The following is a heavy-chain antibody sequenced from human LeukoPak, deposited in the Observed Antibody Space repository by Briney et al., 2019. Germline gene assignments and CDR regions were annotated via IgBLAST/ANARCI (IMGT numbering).Heavy chain of an antibody. CDR3: AREAGYSSSWSY. D-gene: IGHD6-13*01. CDR1: GFTFSNYW. Sequence: GGSLRLSCAASGFTFSNYWMHWVRQAPGKGLVWVSRINSDGSTTTYADSAKGRFTISRDNAKNTLYLQMNSLRAEDTAVYYCAREAGYSSSWSYWGQGTLVTVSS. J-gene: IGHJ4*02. CDR2: INSDGSTT. V-gene: IGHV3-74*01.